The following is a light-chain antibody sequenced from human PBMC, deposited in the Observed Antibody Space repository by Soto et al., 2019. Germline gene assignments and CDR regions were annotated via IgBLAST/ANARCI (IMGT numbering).Light chain of an antibody. Sequence: QSALTQPASVSGSPGQSITISCAGSISDVGSSNLVSWYQQHPGKVPKLIIYEGNRRPSGVSSRFSGSNSGKTASLTISGIQAEDEADYYCCSYVGARRYVFVIATKLTVL. CDR3: CSYVGARRYV. CDR1: ISDVGSSNL. J-gene: IGLJ1*01. CDR2: EGN. V-gene: IGLV2-23*01.